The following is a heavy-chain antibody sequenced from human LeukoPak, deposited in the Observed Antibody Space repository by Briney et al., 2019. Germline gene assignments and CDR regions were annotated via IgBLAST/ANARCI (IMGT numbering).Heavy chain of an antibody. V-gene: IGHV3-48*03. J-gene: IGHJ6*03. Sequence: GGSLRLSCAASGFTISSYEMNWVRQAPGKGQEWVSYISSSGSTIYYADPVKGRFTISIDNAKNSLYLQMNSLRAEPTAINDCATNQDSSGYYYYYYMDAWRHDTTVTVSS. D-gene: IGHD3-22*01. CDR1: GFTISSYE. CDR2: ISSSGSTI. CDR3: ATNQDSSGYYYYYYMDA.